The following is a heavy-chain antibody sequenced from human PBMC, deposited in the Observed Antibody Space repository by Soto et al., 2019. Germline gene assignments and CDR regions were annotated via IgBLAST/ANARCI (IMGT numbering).Heavy chain of an antibody. CDR1: RFSVTNNKY. Sequence: QAQLQESGPGLVRPSGTLSLTCTVSRFSVTNNKYWNWVRQSPGKALEWIGEIYHSGATYYNPSLRGRASISMDKSKNQISLNLTSVTAADTAVYYCARDSRYCTDGGCSIMLDAFDVWGQGTLVTVSS. J-gene: IGHJ3*01. CDR3: ARDSRYCTDGGCSIMLDAFDV. V-gene: IGHV4-4*02. D-gene: IGHD2-15*01. CDR2: IYHSGAT.